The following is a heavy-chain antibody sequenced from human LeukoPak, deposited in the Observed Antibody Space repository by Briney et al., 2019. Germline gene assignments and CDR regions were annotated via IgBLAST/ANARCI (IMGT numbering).Heavy chain of an antibody. CDR1: GGSISSYY. Sequence: SETLSLTRTVSGGSISSYYWSWIRQPPGKGLEWIGYIYYSGSTNYNPSLKSRVTISVDTSKNQFSLKLSSVTAADTAVYYCARRSYYYYGMDVWGQGTTVTVSS. CDR2: IYYSGST. V-gene: IGHV4-59*08. J-gene: IGHJ6*02. CDR3: ARRSYYYYGMDV.